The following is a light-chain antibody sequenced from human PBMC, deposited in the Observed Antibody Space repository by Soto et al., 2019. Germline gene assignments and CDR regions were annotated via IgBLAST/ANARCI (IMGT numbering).Light chain of an antibody. Sequence: DIQMTQSPSTLSASVGDRVTITCRASQSINNWLAWYQQKPGRAPELLIFDASSLKSGVSSRFSGSGSGTEFTLTISSLQPADFATYYCHQYNSDWTFGQGTRVEIK. V-gene: IGKV1-5*01. J-gene: IGKJ1*01. CDR1: QSINNW. CDR3: HQYNSDWT. CDR2: DAS.